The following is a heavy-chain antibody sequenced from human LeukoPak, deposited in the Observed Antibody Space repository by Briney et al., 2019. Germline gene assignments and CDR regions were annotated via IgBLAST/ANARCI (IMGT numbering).Heavy chain of an antibody. CDR1: GFTFRGYW. V-gene: IGHV3-7*03. Sequence: GGSLRLSCAPSGFTFRGYWMSWVRQAPGKGLEWVANINQHGSQKFYVDSVKGRFTISRDNAENSLYLQMNSLRAEDTAVYYCAKARSGSSSSCYNYWGQGTLVTVSS. D-gene: IGHD2-2*02. CDR2: INQHGSQK. CDR3: AKARSGSSSSCYNY. J-gene: IGHJ4*02.